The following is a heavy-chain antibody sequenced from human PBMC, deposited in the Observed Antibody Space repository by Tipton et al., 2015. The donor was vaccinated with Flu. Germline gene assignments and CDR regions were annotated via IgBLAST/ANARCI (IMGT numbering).Heavy chain of an antibody. V-gene: IGHV4-31*03. D-gene: IGHD3-16*01. CDR2: IYYSGST. J-gene: IGHJ3*02. CDR3: AREWGDAFDI. CDR1: GGSISSGGYF. Sequence: TLSLTCTVSGGSISSGGYFWSWIRQHPGKGLEWIGYIYYSGSTSYNPSLKSRLTISVDTSKNQFSLKLSSVTAADTAVYYCAREWGDAFDIWGQGTMVTVSS.